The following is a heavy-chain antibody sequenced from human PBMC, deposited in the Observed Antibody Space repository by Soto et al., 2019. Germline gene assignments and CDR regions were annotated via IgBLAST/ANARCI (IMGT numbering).Heavy chain of an antibody. CDR2: ISGSGYTT. CDR1: GFTFSTYG. D-gene: IGHD5-12*01. V-gene: IGHV3-23*01. CDR3: AKEGWLQSDNAFDI. J-gene: IGHJ3*02. Sequence: PGGSLRLSCAASGFTFSTYGMSWVRQAPGKGLEWVSGISGSGYTTYYADSVKGRLTISRDNSRNTLYLQMNSLRAEDTAVYYCAKEGWLQSDNAFDIWGQGTMVTVSS.